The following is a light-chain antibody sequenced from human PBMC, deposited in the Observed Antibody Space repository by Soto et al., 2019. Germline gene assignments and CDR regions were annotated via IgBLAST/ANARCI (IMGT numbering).Light chain of an antibody. Sequence: EIVMTQSPATLSVSPGERATLSCRASQSVSSNLAWYQQKPGQAPRLLIYGASTRATGIPARFRGSGSGTEFTLTISSLQSEDFAVYYCQQYNNWPPGTFGQGXKV. CDR1: QSVSSN. CDR2: GAS. V-gene: IGKV3-15*01. J-gene: IGKJ1*01. CDR3: QQYNNWPPGT.